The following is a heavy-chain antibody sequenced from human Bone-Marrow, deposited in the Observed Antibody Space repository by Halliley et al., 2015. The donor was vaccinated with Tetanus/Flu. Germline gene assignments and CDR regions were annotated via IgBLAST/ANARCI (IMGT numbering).Heavy chain of an antibody. CDR2: YPDASDT. CDR3: ARLAVVASEGTFWVNWFDP. Sequence: YPDASDTRYSPSFQGQVTISADKSISTAYLQWSSLKASDTAMYYCARLAVVASEGTFWVNWFDPWGQGTLVTVSS. V-gene: IGHV5-51*01. D-gene: IGHD2-15*01. J-gene: IGHJ5*02.